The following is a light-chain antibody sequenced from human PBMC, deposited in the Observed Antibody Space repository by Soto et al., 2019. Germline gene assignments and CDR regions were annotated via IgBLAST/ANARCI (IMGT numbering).Light chain of an antibody. CDR3: QQYSISST. CDR2: GVS. Sequence: EIVLTQSPATLSLSPGERATLSCRASQRVSSSSLAWYQHKPGQSPRLLIFGVSSRATDIPDRFSGSGSGTDFTLTIKRLEPEDFAVYFCQQYSISSTFGQGTKVDIK. CDR1: QRVSSSS. V-gene: IGKV3-20*01. J-gene: IGKJ1*01.